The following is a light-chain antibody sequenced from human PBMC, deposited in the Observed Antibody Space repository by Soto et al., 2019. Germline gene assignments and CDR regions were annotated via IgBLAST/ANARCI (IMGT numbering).Light chain of an antibody. CDR2: LAS. V-gene: IGKV2-28*01. CDR1: QSLLHSNGYNY. CDR3: MQALQTPLT. Sequence: EIVMTQSPLSLPVTPGESVSISCRSSQSLLHSNGYNYLDWYLQKPGQAPQALIYLASSRTSGDPDRISGSGSGTDFTLRISRVEAEDVGVYYCMQALQTPLTFGRGTKLEIK. J-gene: IGKJ4*02.